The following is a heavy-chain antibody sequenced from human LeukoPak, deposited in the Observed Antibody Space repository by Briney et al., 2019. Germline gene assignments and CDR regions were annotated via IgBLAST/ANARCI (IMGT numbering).Heavy chain of an antibody. V-gene: IGHV4-38-2*02. CDR2: ISHSGNT. Sequence: PSETLSLTCSVSGYSIRSGYSWGWIRQPPGKGLEWIGSISHSGNTYYNPSLKSRVTISLDTSKNQFSLKLNSVTAADTAVYYCARDLSSSSNYVDGTFDFWGQGTLVTVSS. CDR1: GYSIRSGYS. J-gene: IGHJ3*01. D-gene: IGHD4-11*01. CDR3: ARDLSSSSNYVDGTFDF.